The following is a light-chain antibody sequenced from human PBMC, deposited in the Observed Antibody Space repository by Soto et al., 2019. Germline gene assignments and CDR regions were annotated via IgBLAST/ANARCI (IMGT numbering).Light chain of an antibody. CDR2: DAS. CDR3: QQRSNRLV. J-gene: IGKJ3*01. CDR1: QSVSSY. Sequence: EIVLTQSPATLSLSPGERATLSCRASQSVSSYFAWYQQKPGQAPRLLIYDASNRATGTPARFSGSGSGTDFTLTISCLEPEDFAVYYCQQRSNRLVFGPGTKVDIK. V-gene: IGKV3-11*01.